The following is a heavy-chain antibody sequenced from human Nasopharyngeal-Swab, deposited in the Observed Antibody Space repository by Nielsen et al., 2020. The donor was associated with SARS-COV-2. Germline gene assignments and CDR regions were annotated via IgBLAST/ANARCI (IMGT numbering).Heavy chain of an antibody. D-gene: IGHD7-27*01. J-gene: IGHJ4*02. CDR1: ANTFTGSY. CDR2: MNPKSGVT. V-gene: IGHV1-2*02. Sequence: VSVKVSCKASANTFTGSYIHWVRQAPGQGLEWMGWMNPKSGVTSYAQKFQGRVTMTWDTSTSTAYMELSRLRSDDTAVYYCARDATGDEYFDYWGQGTLVTVSS. CDR3: ARDATGDEYFDY.